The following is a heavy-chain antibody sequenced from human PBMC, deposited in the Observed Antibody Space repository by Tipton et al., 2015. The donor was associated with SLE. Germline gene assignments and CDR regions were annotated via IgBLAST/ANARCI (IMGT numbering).Heavy chain of an antibody. CDR1: GGSFSGYY. Sequence: LRLSCAVYGGSFSGYYWNWIRQPPGKGLEWIGEINHRGSTYYNPSLKSRVTISVDTSKNQFSLKLSSVTAADTAVYYCARDGGWFGELSDFDYWGQGTLVTVSS. D-gene: IGHD3-10*01. J-gene: IGHJ4*02. CDR2: INHRGST. CDR3: ARDGGWFGELSDFDY. V-gene: IGHV4-34*01.